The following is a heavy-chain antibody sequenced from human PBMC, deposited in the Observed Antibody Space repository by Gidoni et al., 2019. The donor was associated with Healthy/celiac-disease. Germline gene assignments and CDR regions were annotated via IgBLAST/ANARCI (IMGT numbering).Heavy chain of an antibody. CDR2: IYSGGST. CDR1: GFTVSSNY. J-gene: IGHJ3*02. CDR3: AREAAMIHTFDI. Sequence: EVQLVASGGGLVQPGGSLRLSCAASGFTVSSNYMSWGRQAPGKGLEWVSVIYSGGSTYYADSVKGRFTISRDNYKNTLYLQMNSLRAEDTAVYYCAREAAMIHTFDIWGQGTMVTVSS. D-gene: IGHD3-22*01. V-gene: IGHV3-66*01.